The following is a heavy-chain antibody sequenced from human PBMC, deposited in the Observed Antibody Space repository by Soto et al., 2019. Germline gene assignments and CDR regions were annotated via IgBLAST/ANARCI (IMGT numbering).Heavy chain of an antibody. Sequence: SETLSLTCTVSGGSISSGGYYWSWIRQHPGKGLEWIGYIYYSGSTYYNPSLKSRVTISVDTSKNQFSLKLSSVTAADTAVYYCARASRYDFWNQTPIWFDPWGHGTLVTVSS. J-gene: IGHJ5*02. CDR2: IYYSGST. CDR1: GGSISSGGYY. D-gene: IGHD3-3*01. CDR3: ARASRYDFWNQTPIWFDP. V-gene: IGHV4-31*03.